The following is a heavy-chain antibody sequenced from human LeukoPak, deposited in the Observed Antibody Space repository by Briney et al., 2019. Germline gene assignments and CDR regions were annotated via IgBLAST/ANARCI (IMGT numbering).Heavy chain of an antibody. CDR1: GGTFSSYA. Sequence: ASVKVSCKASGGTFSSYAISWVRQAPGQGLEWMGRIIPIFGTANYAQKFQGRVTITTDESTSTAYMELSSLRSEDTAVYYCAKDLKVTTYYDSGGPTGFDPWGQGTLVTVSS. D-gene: IGHD3-22*01. CDR3: AKDLKVTTYYDSGGPTGFDP. CDR2: IIPIFGTA. J-gene: IGHJ5*02. V-gene: IGHV1-69*05.